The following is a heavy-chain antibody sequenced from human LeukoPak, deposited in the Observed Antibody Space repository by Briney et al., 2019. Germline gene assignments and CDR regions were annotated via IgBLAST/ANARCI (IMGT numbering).Heavy chain of an antibody. V-gene: IGHV4-59*01. J-gene: IGHJ5*02. CDR1: GGSINNYY. CDR2: IYYSGST. D-gene: IGHD3-22*01. CDR3: ARGGYYDGSGFSPRHNWFDP. Sequence: SEALSLTCIVSGGSINNYYWTWIRQPPGKGLEWIGHIYYSGSTDYNPSLKSRVTLSVDTSKNQFSLKLSSVTAADTAVYYCARGGYYDGSGFSPRHNWFDPWGQGTLVTVSS.